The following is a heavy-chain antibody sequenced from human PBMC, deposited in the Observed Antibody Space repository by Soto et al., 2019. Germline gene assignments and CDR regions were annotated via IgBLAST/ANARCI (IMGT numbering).Heavy chain of an antibody. Sequence: HPXGSLKLSCAASGFTFSSYAMHWVRQAPGRGLEWVAVISYDGSNKYYADSVKGRFTTSRDNSKNTLYLQMNSLRAEDTAVYYCARIRVFGIAAAGTGMDVWGQGTTVTVSS. CDR3: ARIRVFGIAAAGTGMDV. CDR1: GFTFSSYA. D-gene: IGHD6-13*01. J-gene: IGHJ6*02. V-gene: IGHV3-30-3*01. CDR2: ISYDGSNK.